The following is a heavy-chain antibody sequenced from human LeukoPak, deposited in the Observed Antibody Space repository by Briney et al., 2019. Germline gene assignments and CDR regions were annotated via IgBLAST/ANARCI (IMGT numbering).Heavy chain of an antibody. CDR1: GFTFSNYW. Sequence: GGSLTLSCAVSGFTFSNYWMYWVRQAPGKRLVWVARINSDGSSTTYADSVEGRFTISSDNTKSMLHLQMHSLRVDDSAVYFCTRATTTADWYFDLWGRGTLVTVSS. J-gene: IGHJ2*01. CDR2: INSDGSST. D-gene: IGHD1-1*01. V-gene: IGHV3-74*01. CDR3: TRATTTADWYFDL.